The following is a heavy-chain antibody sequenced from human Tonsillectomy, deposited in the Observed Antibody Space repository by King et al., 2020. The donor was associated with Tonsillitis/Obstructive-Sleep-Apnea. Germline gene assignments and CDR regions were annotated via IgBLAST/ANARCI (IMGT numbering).Heavy chain of an antibody. CDR1: GFSLSNARMG. J-gene: IGHJ4*02. CDR2: IFSNDEK. CDR3: ARYLKYCSSTSCFLGDY. D-gene: IGHD2-2*01. Sequence: ALKESGPVLVKPTETLTLTCTVSGFSLSNARMGVSWIRQPPGKSLQWLAHIFSNDEKSYSTSMKSSLTISKDTSKSQVVLTMTNMDPVDTATYYCARYLKYCSSTSCFLGDYWGQGTLVTVSS. V-gene: IGHV2-26*01.